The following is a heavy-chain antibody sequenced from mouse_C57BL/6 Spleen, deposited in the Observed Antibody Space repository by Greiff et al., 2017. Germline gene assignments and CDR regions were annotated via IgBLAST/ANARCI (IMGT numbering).Heavy chain of an antibody. Sequence: VQLKESGAELVRPGASVKLSCTASGFNIKDDYMHWVKQRPEQGLEWIGWIDPENGDTEYASKFQGKATITADTSSNTAYLQLSSLTSEDTAVYYCTTKRRFAYWGQGTLVTVSA. CDR3: TTKRRFAY. D-gene: IGHD1-2*01. CDR1: GFNIKDDY. V-gene: IGHV14-4*01. J-gene: IGHJ3*01. CDR2: IDPENGDT.